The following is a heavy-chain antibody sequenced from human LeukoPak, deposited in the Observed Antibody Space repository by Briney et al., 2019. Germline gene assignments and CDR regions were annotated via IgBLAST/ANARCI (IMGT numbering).Heavy chain of an antibody. CDR3: ARDTPRIAAAGRLGFEY. D-gene: IGHD6-13*01. Sequence: GASVKVSCKASGYTFTSYGISWVRQAPGQGLEWMGWISAYNGNTNYAQKLQGRVTMTTDTSTSTAYMGLRSLRSDDTAVYYCARDTPRIAAAGRLGFEYWGQGTLVTVSS. CDR1: GYTFTSYG. V-gene: IGHV1-18*01. J-gene: IGHJ4*02. CDR2: ISAYNGNT.